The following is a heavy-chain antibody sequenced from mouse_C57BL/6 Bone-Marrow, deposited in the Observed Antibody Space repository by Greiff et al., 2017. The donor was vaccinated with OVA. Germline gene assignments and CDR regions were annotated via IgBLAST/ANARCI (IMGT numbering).Heavy chain of an antibody. D-gene: IGHD4-1*01. CDR2: IDPETGGT. CDR1: GYTFTDYE. CDR3: ARYLTGTWFAY. V-gene: IGHV1-15*01. J-gene: IGHJ3*01. Sequence: QVQLQQSGAELVRPGASVTLSCKASGYTFTDYEMHWVKQTPVHGLEWIGAIDPETGGTAYNQKFKDKATLTADKSSSTAYMQLSSLTYEDSAVYYCARYLTGTWFAYWGQGTLVTVSA.